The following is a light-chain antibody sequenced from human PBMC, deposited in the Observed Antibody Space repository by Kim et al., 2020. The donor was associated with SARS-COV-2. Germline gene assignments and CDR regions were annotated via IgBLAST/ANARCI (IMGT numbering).Light chain of an antibody. V-gene: IGKV1-12*01. J-gene: IGKJ5*01. CDR3: QQADSLSNT. CDR2: STS. Sequence: TSVGDRVSIPCRASQYTSGWIAWYHQRQQKAPNLLIYSTSSLQRGVPSRFSGSGSGTEFTLTITSLQPEDFATYYCQQADSLSNTFGQRTRLGIK. CDR1: QYTSGW.